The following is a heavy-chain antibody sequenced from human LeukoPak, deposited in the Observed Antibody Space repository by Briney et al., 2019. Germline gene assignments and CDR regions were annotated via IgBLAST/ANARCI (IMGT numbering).Heavy chain of an antibody. Sequence: SGGSLRLSCAASGFTFSSYSMNWVRQAPGKGLEWVSYISSSSSTIYYADSVKGRFTISRDNSKNTLYLQMNSLRAEDTAVYYCAREDYSPSGMDVWGQGTTVTVSS. CDR3: AREDYSPSGMDV. CDR2: ISSSSSTI. D-gene: IGHD4-11*01. V-gene: IGHV3-48*01. J-gene: IGHJ6*02. CDR1: GFTFSSYS.